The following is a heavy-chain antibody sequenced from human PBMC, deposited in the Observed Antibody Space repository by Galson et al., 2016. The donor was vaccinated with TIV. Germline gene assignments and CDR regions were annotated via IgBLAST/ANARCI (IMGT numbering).Heavy chain of an antibody. CDR3: ASRYTTGPYYFDY. Sequence: SVKVSCKASGGTFISYAITWVRQAPGQGLEWMGQIIPVFPTPNYAQKFQGRVTISADVSTSTTYMELTSLRAEDTAIYYCASRYTTGPYYFDYWGQGTLGTVSS. D-gene: IGHD2-8*02. V-gene: IGHV1-69*13. J-gene: IGHJ4*02. CDR2: IIPVFPTP. CDR1: GGTFISYA.